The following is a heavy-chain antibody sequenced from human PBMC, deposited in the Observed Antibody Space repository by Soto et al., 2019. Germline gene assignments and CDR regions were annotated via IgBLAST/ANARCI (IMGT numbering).Heavy chain of an antibody. V-gene: IGHV3-33*01. Sequence: GGSLRLSCAASGFTFSSYGMHWVRQAPGKGLEWVAVIWYDGSNKYYADSVKGRFTISRDNSKNTLYLQMNSLRAEDTAVYYCARDTRDFWSGYSYYYGMDVWGQGTTVTVSS. J-gene: IGHJ6*02. CDR2: IWYDGSNK. CDR3: ARDTRDFWSGYSYYYGMDV. CDR1: GFTFSSYG. D-gene: IGHD3-3*01.